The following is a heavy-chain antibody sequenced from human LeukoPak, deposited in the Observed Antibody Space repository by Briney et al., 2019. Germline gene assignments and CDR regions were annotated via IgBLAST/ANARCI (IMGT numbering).Heavy chain of an antibody. CDR3: ARHVQRTGYSSGFGLYNWFDP. D-gene: IGHD6-19*01. Sequence: PSETLSLTCAVYGGSFSGYYWSWIRQPPGKGLEWIGEINHSGSTNYNPSLKSRVTISVDTSKNQFSLKLSSVTAADTAVYYCARHVQRTGYSSGFGLYNWFDPWGQGTLVTVSS. V-gene: IGHV4-34*01. J-gene: IGHJ5*02. CDR2: INHSGST. CDR1: GGSFSGYY.